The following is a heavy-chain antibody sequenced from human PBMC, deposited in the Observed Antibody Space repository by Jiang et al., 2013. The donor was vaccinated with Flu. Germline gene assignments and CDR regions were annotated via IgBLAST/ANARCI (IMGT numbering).Heavy chain of an antibody. Sequence: GSGLVKPSQTLSLTCTVSGGSISSGGYYWSWIRQHPGKGLEWIGYIYYSGSTNYNPSLKSRVTISVDTSKNQFSLKLSSVTAADTAVYYCANSNGGSLYFQHWGQGTLVTVSS. CDR1: GGSISSGGYY. CDR2: IYYSGST. V-gene: IGHV4-31*03. J-gene: IGHJ1*01. D-gene: IGHD1-26*01. CDR3: ANSNGGSLYFQH.